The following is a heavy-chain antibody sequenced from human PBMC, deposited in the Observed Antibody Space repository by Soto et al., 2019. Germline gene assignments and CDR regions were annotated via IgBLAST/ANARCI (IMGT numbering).Heavy chain of an antibody. Sequence: PSETLSLTCTVSGGSISSSSYYWGWIRQPPGKGLEWIGSIYYSGSTYYNPSLKSRVTISVDTSRNQFSLKLSSVTAADTAVYYCARHPPVTRFDYWGQGTLVTVSS. V-gene: IGHV4-39*01. D-gene: IGHD4-17*01. CDR3: ARHPPVTRFDY. J-gene: IGHJ4*02. CDR2: IYYSGST. CDR1: GGSISSSSYY.